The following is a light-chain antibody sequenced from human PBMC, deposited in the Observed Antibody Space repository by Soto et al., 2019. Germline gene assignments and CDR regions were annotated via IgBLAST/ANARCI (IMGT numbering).Light chain of an antibody. CDR2: SNN. CDR3: QSYDNSLSVYV. Sequence: QSVLTQPPSASGTPGQRVTISCSGSSSNIGSNYVYWYQQLPGTAPKLLIYSNNQRPSGVPDRFSGSKSGTSASLAISGLRSDDEADYYCQSYDNSLSVYVFGTGTKVTVL. CDR1: SSNIGSNY. V-gene: IGLV1-47*02. J-gene: IGLJ1*01.